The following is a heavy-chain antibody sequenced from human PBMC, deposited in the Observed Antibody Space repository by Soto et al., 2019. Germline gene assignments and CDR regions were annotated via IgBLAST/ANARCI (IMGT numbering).Heavy chain of an antibody. CDR1: GGSISSYY. Sequence: KPSETLSLTCTVSGGSISSYYWSWIRQPPGKGLEWIGYIYYSGSTNYNPSLKSRVTISVDTSKNQFSLKLSSVTAADTAVYYCARDVGAWELTGFDPWGQGTLVTVSS. D-gene: IGHD1-26*01. V-gene: IGHV4-59*01. CDR2: IYYSGST. CDR3: ARDVGAWELTGFDP. J-gene: IGHJ5*02.